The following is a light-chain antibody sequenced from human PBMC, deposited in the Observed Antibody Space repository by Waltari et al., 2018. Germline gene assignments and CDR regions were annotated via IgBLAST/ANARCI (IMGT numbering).Light chain of an antibody. V-gene: IGKV3-11*01. CDR1: QSVSNY. CDR2: DAS. CDR3: QQRSNWPPYT. Sequence: EIVLTQSPATLSLSPGERATLSCRASQSVSNYLAWYQQKPDQTPRLLIYDASNRAAGIPARFSGSGSGTDFTLTISSLEPEDFALYYCQQRSNWPPYTFGQGTKVEI. J-gene: IGKJ2*01.